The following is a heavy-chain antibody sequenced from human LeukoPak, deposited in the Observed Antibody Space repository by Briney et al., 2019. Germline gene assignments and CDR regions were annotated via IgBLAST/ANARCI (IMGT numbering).Heavy chain of an antibody. D-gene: IGHD3-3*01. CDR2: MYYSGTT. CDR1: GGSISTSSYY. J-gene: IGHJ4*02. Sequence: SETLSLTCTVSGGSISTSSYYWGWIRQPPGKGLEWIGSMYYSGTTYYNPSLKSRVSISVDTSKNQFSLKLSSVTAADTAVYYCARHDRPSPPGSITIFGVVIRTTNFDYWGQGTLVTVSS. V-gene: IGHV4-39*01. CDR3: ARHDRPSPPGSITIFGVVIRTTNFDY.